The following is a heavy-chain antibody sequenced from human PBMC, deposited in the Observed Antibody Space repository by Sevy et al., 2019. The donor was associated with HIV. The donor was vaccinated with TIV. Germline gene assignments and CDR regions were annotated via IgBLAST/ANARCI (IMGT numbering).Heavy chain of an antibody. V-gene: IGHV1-18*01. J-gene: IGHJ4*02. CDR1: GYTFTSYG. Sequence: AAVKVSCKASGYTFTSYGISWVRQAPGQGLEWMGWISAYNGNTNYAQKLQGRVTMTTDISTSTAYMELRSLRSDDTAVYYCARGGPLLCSGGSCGAADYWGQGTLVIVSS. CDR2: ISAYNGNT. D-gene: IGHD2-15*01. CDR3: ARGGPLLCSGGSCGAADY.